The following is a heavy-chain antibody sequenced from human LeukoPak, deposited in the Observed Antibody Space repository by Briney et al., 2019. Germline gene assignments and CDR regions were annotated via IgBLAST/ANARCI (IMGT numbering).Heavy chain of an antibody. Sequence: ASVKVSCKASGYTFTSYAMHWVRQAPGQRLEWMGWINAGNGNTKYSQKFQGRVTITRDTSASTAYMELSSLRSEDTAVYYCARDVDGPGVFDYWGQGTLVTVSS. CDR1: GYTFTSYA. J-gene: IGHJ4*02. V-gene: IGHV1-3*01. CDR2: INAGNGNT. D-gene: IGHD3-10*02. CDR3: ARDVDGPGVFDY.